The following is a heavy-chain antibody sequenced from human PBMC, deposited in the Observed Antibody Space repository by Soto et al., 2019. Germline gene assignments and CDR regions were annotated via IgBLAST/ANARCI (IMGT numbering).Heavy chain of an antibody. J-gene: IGHJ4*02. D-gene: IGHD2-15*01. CDR1: GGSISSYY. CDR2: IYYSGST. Sequence: PSETLSLTCTVSGGSISSYYWSWIRQPPGKGLEWIGYIYYSGSTNYNPSLKSRVTISVDTSKNQFSLKLSSVTAADTAVYYCARDSSLFDYWGKGTLVTVSS. V-gene: IGHV4-59*01. CDR3: ARDSSLFDY.